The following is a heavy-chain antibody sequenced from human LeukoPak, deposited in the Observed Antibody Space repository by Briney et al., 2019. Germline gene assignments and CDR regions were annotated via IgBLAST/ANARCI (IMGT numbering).Heavy chain of an antibody. J-gene: IGHJ4*02. CDR1: GYTFTSYG. Sequence: ASVKVSCKASGYTFTSYGISWVRQAPGQGLEWMGWISAYNGNTNYAQKLQGRVTMTTDTSTSTAYMELRSLRSDDTAVYYCAREEVLGIAVAGTAADYWGQGTLVTVSS. V-gene: IGHV1-18*01. CDR2: ISAYNGNT. CDR3: AREEVLGIAVAGTAADY. D-gene: IGHD6-19*01.